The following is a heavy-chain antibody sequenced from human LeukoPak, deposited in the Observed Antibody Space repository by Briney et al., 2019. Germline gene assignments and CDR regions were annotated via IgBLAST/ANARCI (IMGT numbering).Heavy chain of an antibody. Sequence: GASVTVSCKASGYTFTSYGISWVRQAPGQGLEWMGWISAYNSNTNYAQMLQGRVTMTTDTSTSTAYMELRSLRSDDTAVYYCARALGYDILTGWSPGDAFDIWGQGTMVTVSS. J-gene: IGHJ3*02. D-gene: IGHD3-9*01. CDR3: ARALGYDILTGWSPGDAFDI. CDR2: ISAYNSNT. CDR1: GYTFTSYG. V-gene: IGHV1-18*01.